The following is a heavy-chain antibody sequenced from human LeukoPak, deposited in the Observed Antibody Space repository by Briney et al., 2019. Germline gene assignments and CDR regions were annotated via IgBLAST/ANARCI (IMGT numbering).Heavy chain of an antibody. V-gene: IGHV4-34*01. CDR1: GGSFSGYY. D-gene: IGHD3-22*01. Sequence: SETLSPTCAVYGGSFSGYYWSWIRQPPGKGLEWIGEINHSGSTNYNPSLKSRVTISVDTSKNQFSLKLSSVTAADTAVYYCARTDDSSGYYPFDYWGQGTLVTVSS. CDR3: ARTDDSSGYYPFDY. J-gene: IGHJ4*02. CDR2: INHSGST.